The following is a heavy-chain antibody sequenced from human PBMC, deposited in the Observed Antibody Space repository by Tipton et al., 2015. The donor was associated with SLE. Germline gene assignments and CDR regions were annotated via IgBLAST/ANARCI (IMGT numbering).Heavy chain of an antibody. Sequence: GLVKPSETLSLSCAVSGYSISSGYYWGWIRQPPGKGLEWIGNIYYTGRTNYNPSLKSRVTISLDTSKNQFSLKLSSVTAADTAVYYRARHGRAPAGEDFDYWGQGTLVTVSS. CDR2: IYYTGRT. D-gene: IGHD3-10*01. V-gene: IGHV4-38-2*01. CDR1: GYSISSGYY. CDR3: ARHGRAPAGEDFDY. J-gene: IGHJ4*02.